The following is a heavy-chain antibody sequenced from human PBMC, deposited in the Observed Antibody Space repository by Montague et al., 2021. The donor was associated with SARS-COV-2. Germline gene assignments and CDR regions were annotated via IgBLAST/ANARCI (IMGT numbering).Heavy chain of an antibody. Sequence: SETLSLTCTVSGGSISSYNYYWGWLPPPPGKGRNGVGYIYETGNTYYNPSLRSRLTISVDTSKNQFSLKLSSVTAADTAMFYCARLLTGSDAFDLWGQGTMVTVSS. V-gene: IGHV4-39*01. J-gene: IGHJ3*01. CDR2: IYETGNT. CDR3: ARLLTGSDAFDL. CDR1: GGSISSYNYY. D-gene: IGHD3-9*01.